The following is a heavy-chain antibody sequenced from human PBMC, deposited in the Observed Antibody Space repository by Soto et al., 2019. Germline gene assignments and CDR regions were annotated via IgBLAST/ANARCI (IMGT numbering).Heavy chain of an antibody. D-gene: IGHD2-8*02. V-gene: IGHV1-3*01. CDR2: INPDNGNT. Sequence: QVQLVQSGAEVRKPGASVNISCRASGFSFSDNLINWVRQAPGQSLEWMGWINPDNGNTTYSQTFQGRVNISRHSSASIAYVEVSDLTSEDTAVYYCARDILSVGPRANDALDVWGPGTMVTVSS. CDR3: ARDILSVGPRANDALDV. CDR1: GFSFSDNL. J-gene: IGHJ3*01.